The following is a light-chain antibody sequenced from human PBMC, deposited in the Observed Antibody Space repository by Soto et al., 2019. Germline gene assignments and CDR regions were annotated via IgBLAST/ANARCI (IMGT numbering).Light chain of an antibody. Sequence: EIVLTQSPGTLSLSPGERATLSCRAIQSVSSSYLAWYQQKPGRAPRLLIYGASSRATGIPDRFSGSGSGTDFTLTISRLEPEDFAVYYCQQYGSSYPWTFGQGTKVDIK. CDR3: QQYGSSYPWT. CDR2: GAS. V-gene: IGKV3-20*01. J-gene: IGKJ1*01. CDR1: QSVSSSY.